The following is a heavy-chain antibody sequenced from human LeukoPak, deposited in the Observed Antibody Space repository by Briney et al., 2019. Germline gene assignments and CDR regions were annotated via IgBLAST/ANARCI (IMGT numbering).Heavy chain of an antibody. D-gene: IGHD1-1*01. CDR2: IGGSGGST. CDR1: GFTFSSYA. V-gene: IGHV3-23*01. Sequence: GGSLRLSCAASGFTFSSYAMSWVRQAPGKGLEWVSAIGGSGGSTYYADSVKGRFTTSRDNSKNTLYLQMNSLRAEDTAVYYCAKDIRGYSDYWGQGTLVTVSS. CDR3: AKDIRGYSDY. J-gene: IGHJ4*02.